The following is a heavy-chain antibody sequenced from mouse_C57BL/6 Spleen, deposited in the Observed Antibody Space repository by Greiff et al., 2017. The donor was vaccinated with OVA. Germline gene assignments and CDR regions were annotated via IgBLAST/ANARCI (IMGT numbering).Heavy chain of an antibody. D-gene: IGHD2-3*01. CDR1: GYTFTSYW. V-gene: IGHV1-52*01. Sequence: QVQLQQPGAELVRPGSSVKLSCKASGYTFTSYWMHWVKQRPIQGLEWIGNIDPSDRETHYNQKFKDKATLTVDKSSSTAYMQLSSLTSEDSAVYYCAADGYIFAYWGQGTLVTVSA. J-gene: IGHJ3*01. CDR3: AADGYIFAY. CDR2: IDPSDRET.